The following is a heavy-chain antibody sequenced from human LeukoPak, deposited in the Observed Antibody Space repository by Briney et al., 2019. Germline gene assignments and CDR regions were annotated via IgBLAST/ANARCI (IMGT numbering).Heavy chain of an antibody. D-gene: IGHD6-13*01. CDR1: GGSISSSSYY. V-gene: IGHV4-39*01. J-gene: IGHJ6*02. Sequence: PSETLSLTCTVSGGSISSSSYYWGWIRQPPGKGLEWIGSIYYSGSTYYNPSLKSRVTISVDTSKNQFSLKLSSVTAADTAVYYCARAHSSSWYKDGMDVWGQGTTVTVSS. CDR2: IYYSGST. CDR3: ARAHSSSWYKDGMDV.